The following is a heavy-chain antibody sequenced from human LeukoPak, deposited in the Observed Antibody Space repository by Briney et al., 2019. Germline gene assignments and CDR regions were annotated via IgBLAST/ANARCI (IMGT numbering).Heavy chain of an antibody. CDR2: IYHSGST. D-gene: IGHD6-19*01. CDR1: GGSVSSGDHY. Sequence: SETLSLTCTVSGGSVSSGDHYWSWIRQPPGKRLEWIGEIYHSGSTNYNPSLKSRVTISVDKSKNQFSLKLSSVTAADTAVYYCARDLSSGWPYQWSYFDYWGQGTLVTVSS. CDR3: ARDLSSGWPYQWSYFDY. V-gene: IGHV4-61*08. J-gene: IGHJ4*02.